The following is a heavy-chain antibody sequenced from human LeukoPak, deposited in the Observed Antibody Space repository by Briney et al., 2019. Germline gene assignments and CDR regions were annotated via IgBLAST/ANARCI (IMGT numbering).Heavy chain of an antibody. V-gene: IGHV3-23*01. J-gene: IGHJ4*02. Sequence: GGSLRLSCAASGFTFSSYAMSWVRQAPGKGLEWVSAISGSGGSTYYADSVKGRFTISRDNSKSTLYLQMNSLRAEDTAVYYCAKDSDDSSGLNDYWGQGTLVTVSS. CDR1: GFTFSSYA. CDR3: AKDSDDSSGLNDY. CDR2: ISGSGGST. D-gene: IGHD3-22*01.